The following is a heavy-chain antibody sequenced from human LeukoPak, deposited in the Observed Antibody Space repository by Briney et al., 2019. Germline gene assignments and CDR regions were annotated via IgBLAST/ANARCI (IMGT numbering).Heavy chain of an antibody. CDR2: IYYSGIT. D-gene: IGHD4-17*01. CDR3: TRDTGTTGEVKFDP. V-gene: IGHV4-61*05. CDR1: GGSISSSSYY. J-gene: IGHJ5*02. Sequence: SETLSLTCTVSGGSISSSSYYWGWIRQPPGKGLEWTGYIYYSGITNYNPSLKSRVTMSVDTSKSQFSLNLMSVTAADTAVYYCTRDTGTTGEVKFDPWGQGTLVTVSS.